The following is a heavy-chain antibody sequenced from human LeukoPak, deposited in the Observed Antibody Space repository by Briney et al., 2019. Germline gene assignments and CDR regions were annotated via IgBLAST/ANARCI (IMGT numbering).Heavy chain of an antibody. CDR1: GYTFTGYY. V-gene: IGHV1-2*04. D-gene: IGHD5-24*01. Sequence: GSVKVSSKASGYTFTGYYIHWVRQAPGQGLEGMGWINPNSGGTNYAQKFQGWVTMTRDTSISTAYMELSRLRSDDTAVYYCARSLRRDGYNYDYWGQGTLVTVSS. CDR2: INPNSGGT. J-gene: IGHJ4*02. CDR3: ARSLRRDGYNYDY.